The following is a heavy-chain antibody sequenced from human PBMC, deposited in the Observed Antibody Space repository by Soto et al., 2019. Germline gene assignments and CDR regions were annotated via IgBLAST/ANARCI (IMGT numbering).Heavy chain of an antibody. Sequence: SETLSLTCTVSGGSISSSSYYWGWIRQPPGKGLEWIGSIYYSGSTYYNPSLKSRVTISVDTSKNQFSLKLSSVTAADTAVYYWARGAMIVALDYWGKGTLVTVS. J-gene: IGHJ4*02. D-gene: IGHD3-22*01. CDR2: IYYSGST. V-gene: IGHV4-39*07. CDR1: GGSISSSSYY. CDR3: ARGAMIVALDY.